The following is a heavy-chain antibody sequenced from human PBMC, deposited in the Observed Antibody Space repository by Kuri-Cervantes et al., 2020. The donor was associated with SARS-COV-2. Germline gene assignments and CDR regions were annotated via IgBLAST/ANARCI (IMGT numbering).Heavy chain of an antibody. CDR1: GFTFSSYA. J-gene: IGHJ4*02. CDR3: AKAIGGAIATGGVDY. D-gene: IGHD2-21*01. V-gene: IGHV3-23*01. CDR2: ISGSGGST. Sequence: GGSLRLSCAASGFTFSSYAMSWVRQAPGKGLEWVSAISGSGGSTYYADSVKGRFTTSRDNSKNTLYLQMNSLRAEDTAVYYCAKAIGGAIATGGVDYWGQGTLVTVSS.